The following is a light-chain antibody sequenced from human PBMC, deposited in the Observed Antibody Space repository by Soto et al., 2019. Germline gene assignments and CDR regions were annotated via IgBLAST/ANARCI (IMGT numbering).Light chain of an antibody. J-gene: IGLJ3*02. CDR2: GKI. V-gene: IGLV1-40*01. CDR3: QSYDSSLRGWV. CDR1: SSNIGAGYD. Sequence: QSVLTQPPSVSGAPGQRVTISCTGSSSNIGAGYDVHWYQQLPGTAPKLLIYGKINRPSGVPDRFSGSKSGTSASLAITGLQAEDEADYYCQSYDSSLRGWVFGGGTKVTVL.